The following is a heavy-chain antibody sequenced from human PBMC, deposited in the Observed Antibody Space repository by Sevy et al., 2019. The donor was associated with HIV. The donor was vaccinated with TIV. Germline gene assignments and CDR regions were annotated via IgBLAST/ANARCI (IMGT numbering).Heavy chain of an antibody. CDR3: ARQRTDYGDYGGAFGNEYNWFDP. D-gene: IGHD4-17*01. CDR2: IYYSGST. J-gene: IGHJ5*02. V-gene: IGHV4-39*01. CDR1: GGSISSSSYY. Sequence: SETLSLTCTVSGGSISSSSYYWGWIRQPPGKGLEWIGSIYYSGSTYYNPSLKSRVTISVDTSKNQFSLKLSSVTAADTAVYYCARQRTDYGDYGGAFGNEYNWFDPWGQGTLVTVSS.